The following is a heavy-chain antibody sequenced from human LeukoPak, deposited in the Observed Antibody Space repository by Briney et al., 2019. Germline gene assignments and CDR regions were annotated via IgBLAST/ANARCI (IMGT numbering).Heavy chain of an antibody. CDR2: IYYSGST. V-gene: IGHV4-59*01. J-gene: IGHJ4*02. CDR3: AGRSEGIAVAGYVY. Sequence: SETLSPTCTVSGGSISSYYWSWIRQPPGKGLEWIGYIYYSGSTNYNPSLKSRVTISVDTSKNQFSLKLSSVTAADTAVYYCAGRSEGIAVAGYVYWGQGTLVTVSS. CDR1: GGSISSYY. D-gene: IGHD6-19*01.